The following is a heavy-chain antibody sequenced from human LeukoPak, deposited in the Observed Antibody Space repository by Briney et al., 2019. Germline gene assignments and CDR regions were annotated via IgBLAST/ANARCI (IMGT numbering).Heavy chain of an antibody. Sequence: GGSLRLSCAASGFTSDDYAMHWVRQAPGKGLEWVSGISWNSGSIGYADSVKGRFTISRDNAKNSLYLQMNSLRAEDTALYYCAKDQGALGDAFDIWGQGTMVTVSS. CDR2: ISWNSGSI. CDR1: GFTSDDYA. D-gene: IGHD3-16*01. CDR3: AKDQGALGDAFDI. V-gene: IGHV3-9*02. J-gene: IGHJ3*02.